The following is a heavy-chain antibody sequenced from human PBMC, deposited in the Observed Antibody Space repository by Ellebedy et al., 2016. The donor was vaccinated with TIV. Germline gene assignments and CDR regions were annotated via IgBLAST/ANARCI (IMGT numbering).Heavy chain of an antibody. J-gene: IGHJ4*02. D-gene: IGHD4-23*01. V-gene: IGHV3-48*04. CDR3: ARDGIDYGGNSGLDY. CDR2: ISSGTSPI. Sequence: GGSLRLXXAAAGFTFRTYGMNWVRQAPGKGLEWVSYISSGTSPIYYADSVKGRFTISRDNAKNSLFLQMNSLRAEDTAVYYCARDGIDYGGNSGLDYWGQGTLVTVSS. CDR1: GFTFRTYG.